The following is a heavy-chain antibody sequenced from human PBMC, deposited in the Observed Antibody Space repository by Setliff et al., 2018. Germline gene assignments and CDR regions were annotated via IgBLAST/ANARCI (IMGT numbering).Heavy chain of an antibody. J-gene: IGHJ6*02. D-gene: IGHD3-16*02. V-gene: IGHV1-69*13. CDR2: IIPLFGTT. CDR1: GGNFNNYA. CDR3: ARGLMTTLDGGGVIAAAGGMDV. Sequence: SVKVSCKASGGNFNNYAINWVRQAPGQGLEWVGRIIPLFGTTNFAQEFQGRVTITADESTETTYMDLTSLRSEDTAVYYCARGLMTTLDGGGVIAAAGGMDVWGQGTLVTVSS.